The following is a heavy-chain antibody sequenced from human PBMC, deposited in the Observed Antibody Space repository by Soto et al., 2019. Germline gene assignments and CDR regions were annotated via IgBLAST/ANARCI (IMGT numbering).Heavy chain of an antibody. CDR2: ISSSSSYI. V-gene: IGHV3-21*01. J-gene: IGHJ6*03. CDR1: GFTFSSYS. Sequence: GGSLRLSCAASGFTFSSYSMNWVRQAPGKGLEWVSSISSSSSYIYYADSVKGRFTISRDNAKNSLYLQMNSLRAEDTAVYYCARDSQVLFLEWSNYYYSYYMDVWGKGTTVTVSS. CDR3: ARDSQVLFLEWSNYYYSYYMDV. D-gene: IGHD3-3*01.